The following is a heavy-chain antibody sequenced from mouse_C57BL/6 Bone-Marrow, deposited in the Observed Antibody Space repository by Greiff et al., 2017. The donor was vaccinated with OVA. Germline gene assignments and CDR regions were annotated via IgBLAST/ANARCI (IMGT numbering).Heavy chain of an antibody. Sequence: EVNVVESGAELVRPGASVKLSCTASGFNIKDDYMHWVKQRPEQGLEWIGWIDPENGDTEYASKFQGKATITADTSSNTAYLQLSSLTSEDTAVYYCTTSYWYFDVWGTGTTVTVSS. J-gene: IGHJ1*03. CDR3: TTSYWYFDV. CDR2: IDPENGDT. CDR1: GFNIKDDY. V-gene: IGHV14-4*01.